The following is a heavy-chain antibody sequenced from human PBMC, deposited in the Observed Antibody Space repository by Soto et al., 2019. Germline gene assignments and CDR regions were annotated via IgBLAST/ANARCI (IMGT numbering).Heavy chain of an antibody. CDR3: ARARPGAHGKRESYFDY. CDR2: MNPNSGNT. V-gene: IGHV1-8*01. J-gene: IGHJ4*02. CDR1: GYTFTSYD. Sequence: ASVKVSCKASGYTFTSYDINWVRQATGQGLEWMGWMNPNSGNTGYAQKFQGRVTMTRNTSISTAYMELSSLRSEDTAVYYCARARPGAHGKRESYFDYWGQGTLVTVSS. D-gene: IGHD3-10*01.